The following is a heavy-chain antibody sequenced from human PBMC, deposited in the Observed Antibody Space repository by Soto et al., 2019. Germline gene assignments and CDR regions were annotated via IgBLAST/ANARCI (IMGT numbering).Heavy chain of an antibody. CDR2: ISAGGGST. V-gene: IGHV3-23*01. Sequence: EVQLLESGGGLVQPGGSLRLSCAASGFTFSNYAVSWVRQAPGKGLEWVSAISAGGGSTYYADSVKGRFTVSRDNFKNTLYLQMNSLRVEDTAVYYCAKESVAGTGPTDFDYWGQGTLVTVSS. D-gene: IGHD6-19*01. CDR1: GFTFSNYA. J-gene: IGHJ4*02. CDR3: AKESVAGTGPTDFDY.